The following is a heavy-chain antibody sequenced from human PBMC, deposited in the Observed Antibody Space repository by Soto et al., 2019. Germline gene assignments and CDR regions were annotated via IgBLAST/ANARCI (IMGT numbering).Heavy chain of an antibody. Sequence: QVQLVQSGAEVKKPGASVKVSCKASGYTLNRYGSSWVRQSPGQGLEWMGWISAYKGNTNYAQKLQGRFNMTTDTYTRTAYMELRSMRSDDTVVYYGARLYYYGSGSYSNYFDYWGQGTLVTVSS. J-gene: IGHJ4*02. D-gene: IGHD3-10*01. CDR1: GYTLNRYG. CDR2: ISAYKGNT. V-gene: IGHV1-18*01. CDR3: ARLYYYGSGSYSNYFDY.